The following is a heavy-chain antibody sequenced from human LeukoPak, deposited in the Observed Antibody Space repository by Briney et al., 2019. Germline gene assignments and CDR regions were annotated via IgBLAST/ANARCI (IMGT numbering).Heavy chain of an antibody. CDR3: ARGGDYDFWSGYLDY. V-gene: IGHV1-69*05. J-gene: IGHJ4*02. D-gene: IGHD3-3*01. CDR1: DYTFTSYG. CDR2: IIPIFGTA. Sequence: ASVKVSCKASDYTFTSYGISWVRQAPGQGLEWMGGIIPIFGTANYAQKFQGRVTITTDESTSTAYMELSSLRSEDTAVYYCARGGDYDFWSGYLDYWGQGTLVTVSS.